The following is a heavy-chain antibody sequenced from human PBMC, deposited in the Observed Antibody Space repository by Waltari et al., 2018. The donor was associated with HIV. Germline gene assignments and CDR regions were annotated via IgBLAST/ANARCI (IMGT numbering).Heavy chain of an antibody. CDR1: GFSFSTYA. CDR2: ISGSGDNT. Sequence: EVQLLESGGGFVQPGGSLRLSCPASGFSFSTYAMSWVRQAPGKGLEWVSAISGSGDNTDYADSVKGRFTISRDNSKNTLYLQMNSLRAEDTAVYYCAKGKTGDFWGQGTLVTVSS. CDR3: AKGKTGDF. J-gene: IGHJ4*02. V-gene: IGHV3-23*01.